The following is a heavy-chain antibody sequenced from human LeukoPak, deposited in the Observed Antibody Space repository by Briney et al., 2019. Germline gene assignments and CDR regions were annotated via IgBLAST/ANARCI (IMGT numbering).Heavy chain of an antibody. J-gene: IGHJ5*02. CDR3: SRLSHVAGAPKVSWFEP. D-gene: IGHD1-26*01. CDR1: AYSISDGWV. CDR2: IYHSGTT. V-gene: IGHV4-38-2*02. Sequence: PSGTLSLTCTVSAYSISDGWVWGMIRQPPGKGLEWIGSIYHSGTTYYNPSLKSRVTMSVDTSNNQFSLKLTSVTAADTAMYYCSRLSHVAGAPKVSWFEPWGQGTLVTVSS.